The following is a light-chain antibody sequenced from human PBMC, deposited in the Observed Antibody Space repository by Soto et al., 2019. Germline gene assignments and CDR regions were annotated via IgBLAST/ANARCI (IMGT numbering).Light chain of an antibody. Sequence: ETVLTQSPGTLSLSPGERATLSCRASQTIRSNYLAWYRQTPGQAPRLLIDGASNRATGIADRFSGSGSGTDLTLIISRLEPEDFALYYCEQYGTSPWTFGQRTKVEIK. J-gene: IGKJ1*01. CDR1: QTIRSNY. CDR3: EQYGTSPWT. CDR2: GAS. V-gene: IGKV3-20*01.